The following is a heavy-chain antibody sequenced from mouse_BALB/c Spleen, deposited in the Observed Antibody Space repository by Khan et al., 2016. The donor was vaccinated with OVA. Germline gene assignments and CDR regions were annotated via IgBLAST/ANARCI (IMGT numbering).Heavy chain of an antibody. CDR2: ISPGSGDT. Sequence: QVQLKQSGAELARPGASVKLSCKASGYTFTDYYINWVKLRTGQGLEWIGEISPGSGDTYYNERFTGKATLTADKSSSTAYMQLRRLTSEASAVYFGARRNYFGYTFAYWGQGTLVTVSA. CDR1: GYTFTDYY. J-gene: IGHJ3*01. CDR3: ARRNYFGYTFAY. V-gene: IGHV1-77*01. D-gene: IGHD1-2*01.